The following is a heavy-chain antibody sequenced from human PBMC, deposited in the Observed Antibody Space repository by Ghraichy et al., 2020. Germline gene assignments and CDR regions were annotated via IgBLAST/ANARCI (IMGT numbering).Heavy chain of an antibody. D-gene: IGHD6-13*01. CDR3: ARSRRSRNWFDP. CDR2: IYYSGST. Sequence: SETLSLTCTVSGGSVSSGSYYWRWIRQPPGKGLEWIGYIYYSGSTYYNPSLKSRVTISVDTSKNQFSLKLSSVTAADTAVYYCARSRRSRNWFDPWGQGTLVTVSS. V-gene: IGHV4-61*01. J-gene: IGHJ5*02. CDR1: GGSVSSGSYY.